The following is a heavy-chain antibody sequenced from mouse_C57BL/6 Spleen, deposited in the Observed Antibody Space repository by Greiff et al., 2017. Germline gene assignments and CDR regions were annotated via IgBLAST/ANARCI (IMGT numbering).Heavy chain of an antibody. CDR3: ARWGSTSSEGYFGV. D-gene: IGHD5-1*01. V-gene: IGHV1-55*01. CDR1: GYTFTSYW. J-gene: IGHJ1*03. CDR2: IYPGSGST. Sequence: QVQLQQPGAELVKPGASVTMSCKASGYTFTSYWITWVKQRPGQGLEWIGDIYPGSGSTNYNEKFKGKATLTVDTSSSTAYMQLSSLTSEDSAVYYCARWGSTSSEGYFGVWGTGTTGTVAS.